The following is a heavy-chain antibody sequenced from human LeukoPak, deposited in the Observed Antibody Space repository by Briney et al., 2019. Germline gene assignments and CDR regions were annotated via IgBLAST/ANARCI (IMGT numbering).Heavy chain of an antibody. CDR3: ASDHGDSVGAFDI. CDR1: GFTFSSYA. Sequence: GGSLRLSCAASGFTFSSYAMHWVRQAPGKGLEWVAVISYDGSNKYYADSVKGRFTISRDNSKNTLYLQMNSLRAEDTAVYYCASDHGDSVGAFDIWGQGTMVTVSS. J-gene: IGHJ3*02. V-gene: IGHV3-30*14. D-gene: IGHD4-17*01. CDR2: ISYDGSNK.